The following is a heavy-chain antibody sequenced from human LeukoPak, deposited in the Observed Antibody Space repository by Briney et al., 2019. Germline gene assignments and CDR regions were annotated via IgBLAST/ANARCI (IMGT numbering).Heavy chain of an antibody. CDR1: GGSISSSSYY. D-gene: IGHD6-19*01. V-gene: IGHV4-39*01. Sequence: TSETLSLTCTVSGGSISSSSYYWGWIRQPPGKGLEWIGSIYYSGSTYYNPSLKSRVTISVDTSKNQFSLKLSSVTAADTAAYYCARQEAFPQNSNIAVAITNWFDPWGQGTLVTVSS. CDR2: IYYSGST. J-gene: IGHJ5*02. CDR3: ARQEAFPQNSNIAVAITNWFDP.